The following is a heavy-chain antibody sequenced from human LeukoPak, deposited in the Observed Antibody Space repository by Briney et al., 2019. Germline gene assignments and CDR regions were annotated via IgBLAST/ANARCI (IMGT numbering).Heavy chain of an antibody. CDR1: GGSISSGGYS. CDR3: AGLLWFGGNDY. Sequence: SETLSLTCAVSGGSISSGGYSWSWIRQPPGKGLEWIGYIYHSGSTYYNPSLKSRVTISVDRSKNQFSLKLSSVTAADTAVYYCAGLLWFGGNDYWGQGTLVTVSS. V-gene: IGHV4-30-2*01. J-gene: IGHJ4*02. D-gene: IGHD3-10*01. CDR2: IYHSGST.